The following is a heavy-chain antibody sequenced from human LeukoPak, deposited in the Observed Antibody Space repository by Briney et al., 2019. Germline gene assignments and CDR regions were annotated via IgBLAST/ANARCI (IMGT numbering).Heavy chain of an antibody. D-gene: IGHD1-1*01. CDR2: ISSSGSTI. V-gene: IGHV3-48*03. Sequence: GGSLRLSCAASGFTFSSYEMNWVRQAPGKGLEWVSYISSSGSTIHYAESVKGRFTISRDNAKSSLYLQMNSLSAEDTAVYYCARDKGPLNDLYLDYWGQGTLVTVSS. J-gene: IGHJ4*02. CDR3: ARDKGPLNDLYLDY. CDR1: GFTFSSYE.